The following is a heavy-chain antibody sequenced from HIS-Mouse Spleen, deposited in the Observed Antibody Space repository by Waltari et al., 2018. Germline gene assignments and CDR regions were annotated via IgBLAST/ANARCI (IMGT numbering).Heavy chain of an antibody. D-gene: IGHD4-17*01. CDR1: GGSFSGYY. V-gene: IGHV4-34*01. CDR3: ARGRSPATVTIGYYFDY. Sequence: QVQLQQWGAGLLKPSETLSLTCAVYGGSFSGYYWSWIRQPPGKGREWLGEINHSGSTNDNPSLKSRVTISVDTSKTQFSLKLSSVAAADTAVYYCARGRSPATVTIGYYFDYWGQGTLVTVSS. J-gene: IGHJ4*02. CDR2: INHSGST.